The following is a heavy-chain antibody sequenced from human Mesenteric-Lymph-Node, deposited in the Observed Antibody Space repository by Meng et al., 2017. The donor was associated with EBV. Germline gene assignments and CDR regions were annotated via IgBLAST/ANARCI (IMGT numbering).Heavy chain of an antibody. CDR3: ASSGLRDGYKTNWFDP. Sequence: QVQLQELGPGLVKPSETLSLTCTVSGGSVSSSSYYWRWIRQPPGKGLEWIGEINHSGSTNYNPSPKSRVTISVDTSKNQFSLKLSSVTAADTAVYYCASSGLRDGYKTNWFDPWGQGTLVTVSS. CDR1: GGSVSSSSYY. D-gene: IGHD5-24*01. J-gene: IGHJ5*02. V-gene: IGHV4-61*01. CDR2: INHSGST.